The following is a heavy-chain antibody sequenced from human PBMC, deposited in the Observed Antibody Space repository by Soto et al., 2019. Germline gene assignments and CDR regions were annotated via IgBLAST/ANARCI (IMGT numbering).Heavy chain of an antibody. CDR1: GYSFTSYY. V-gene: IGHV1-8*02. J-gene: IGHJ6*02. CDR3: ARGDITMVRGVIKYYYYGMDV. Sequence: ASMRVSCKSSGYSFTSYYMHWLRQAHVQVLERMGWMNPNSGNTGYAQKFQGRVTMTRNTSISTAYMELSSLRSEDTAVYYCARGDITMVRGVIKYYYYGMDVWGQGPTVTLSS. D-gene: IGHD3-10*01. CDR2: MNPNSGNT.